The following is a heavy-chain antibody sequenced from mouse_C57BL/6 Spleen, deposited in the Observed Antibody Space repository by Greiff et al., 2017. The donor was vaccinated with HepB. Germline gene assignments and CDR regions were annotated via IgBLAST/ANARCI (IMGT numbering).Heavy chain of an antibody. J-gene: IGHJ4*01. D-gene: IGHD2-4*01. CDR3: AIYYDYGAMDY. Sequence: EVQRVESGGGLVKPGGSLKLSCAASGFTFSDYGMHWVRQAPEKGLEWVAYISSGSSTIYYADTVKGRFTISRDNAKNTLFLQMTSLRSEDTAMYYCAIYYDYGAMDYWGQGTSVTVSS. CDR1: GFTFSDYG. CDR2: ISSGSSTI. V-gene: IGHV5-17*01.